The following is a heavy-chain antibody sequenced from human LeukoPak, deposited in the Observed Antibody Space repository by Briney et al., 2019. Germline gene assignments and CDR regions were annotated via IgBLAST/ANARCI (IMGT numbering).Heavy chain of an antibody. J-gene: IGHJ4*02. CDR3: AREGGRVVIGTFDH. D-gene: IGHD1/OR15-1a*01. V-gene: IGHV3-30*02. CDR1: GFSFSGSG. CDR2: IQYDESSK. Sequence: PGGSLRLSCVASGFSFSGSGMHWVRQAPGKGLEWVAFIQYDESSKYYADSVKGRFTISRDNSKNTVYLQMYSLRGEDTAAYYCAREGGRVVIGTFDHWGQGTLVTVSS.